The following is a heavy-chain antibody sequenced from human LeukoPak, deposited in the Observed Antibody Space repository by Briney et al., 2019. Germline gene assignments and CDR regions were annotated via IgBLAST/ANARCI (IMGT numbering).Heavy chain of an antibody. D-gene: IGHD4-11*01. CDR1: GFTFNAYS. V-gene: IGHV3-43*01. CDR3: VKEVIYSAWISFDA. Sequence: GGSLRLSCAASGFTFNAYSMHWVRQAPGEGLEWVSLIYRRGHTTFYADSVRGRFTFSRDNTSNFLHLHMSMLTLEAPALYSFVKEVIYSAWISFDAWGRGSLVTVSS. J-gene: IGHJ4*02. CDR2: IYRRGHTT.